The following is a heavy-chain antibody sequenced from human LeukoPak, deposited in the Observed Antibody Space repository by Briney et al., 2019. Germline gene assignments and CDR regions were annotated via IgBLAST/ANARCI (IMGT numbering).Heavy chain of an antibody. D-gene: IGHD2-8*01. Sequence: GGSLRLSCAASGFTFSSYEMNWVRQAPGKGLEWVSYISSSGSAIYYADSVKGRFTISRDNAKNSLYLQMNGLRAEDTAVYYCARDLCTNGVCYPGFDYWGQGTLVTVSS. CDR3: ARDLCTNGVCYPGFDY. CDR2: ISSSGSAI. CDR1: GFTFSSYE. J-gene: IGHJ4*02. V-gene: IGHV3-48*03.